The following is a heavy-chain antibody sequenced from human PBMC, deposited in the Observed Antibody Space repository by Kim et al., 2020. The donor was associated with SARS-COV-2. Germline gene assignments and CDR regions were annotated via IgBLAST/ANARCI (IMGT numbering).Heavy chain of an antibody. J-gene: IGHJ3*02. CDR2: ISSSSSTI. CDR3: AILYGDDWVLDAFDI. D-gene: IGHD4-17*01. V-gene: IGHV3-48*01. Sequence: GGSLRLSCAASGFTFSSYSMNWVRQAPGKGLEWVSYISSSSSTIYYADSVKGRFTISRDNAKNSLYLQMNSLRAEDTAVYYCAILYGDDWVLDAFDIWGQGTMVTVSS. CDR1: GFTFSSYS.